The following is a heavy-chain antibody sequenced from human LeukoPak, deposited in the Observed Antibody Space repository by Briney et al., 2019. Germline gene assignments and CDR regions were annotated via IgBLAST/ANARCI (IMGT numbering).Heavy chain of an antibody. CDR2: IYSGGST. V-gene: IGHV3-53*01. CDR3: ARRAGDYSHPYDY. Sequence: GGSLRLSCAASGFIFSSYEMNWVRQAPGKGLEWVSFIYSGGSTYYTDSVKGRFTISRDNSKNTLYLQMNSLRAEDTAVYYCARRAGDYSHPYDYWGQGILVTVSS. D-gene: IGHD3-22*01. CDR1: GFIFSSYE. J-gene: IGHJ4*02.